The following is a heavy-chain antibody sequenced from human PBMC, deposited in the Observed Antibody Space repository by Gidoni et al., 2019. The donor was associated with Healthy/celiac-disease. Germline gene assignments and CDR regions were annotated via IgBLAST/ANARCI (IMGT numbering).Heavy chain of an antibody. CDR2: ISAYNGNT. J-gene: IGHJ4*02. D-gene: IGHD6-13*01. CDR1: GYTFTSYG. V-gene: IGHV1-18*01. Sequence: QVQMVQSGAEVKKPGASVKVSCKASGYTFTSYGISWVRQAPGQGLEWRGWISAYNGNTNYAPKRQGRVTMTTSTSTSTVYMELRSLRSADTAVYYCARDLRRIAAAGLSGEDYWGQGTLVTVSS. CDR3: ARDLRRIAAAGLSGEDY.